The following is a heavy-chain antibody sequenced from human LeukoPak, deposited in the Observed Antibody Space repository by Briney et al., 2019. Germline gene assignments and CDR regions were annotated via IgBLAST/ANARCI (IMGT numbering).Heavy chain of an antibody. V-gene: IGHV1-24*01. Sequence: ASVKVSCKVSGYTLTELSMHWVRQTPGKGLGWMGGFDPEDGETIYAQKFQGRVTMTEDTSTDTAYMELSSLRSEDTAVYYCATASSWSSHYYYYGMDVWGQGTTVTVSS. CDR1: GYTLTELS. D-gene: IGHD6-13*01. J-gene: IGHJ6*02. CDR2: FDPEDGET. CDR3: ATASSWSSHYYYYGMDV.